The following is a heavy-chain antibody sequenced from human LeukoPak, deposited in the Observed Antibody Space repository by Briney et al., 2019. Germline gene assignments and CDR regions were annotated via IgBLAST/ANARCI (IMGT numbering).Heavy chain of an antibody. CDR1: GGSISSYY. CDR3: ARRRWLVYGPNWYFDL. V-gene: IGHV4-59*12. D-gene: IGHD6-19*01. J-gene: IGHJ2*01. Sequence: SETLSLTCTVSGGSISSYYWSWIRQPPGKGLEWIGYMYYSGSTNYNPSLKSRVTISVDTSKNQFSLKLSSVTAADTAVYYCARRRWLVYGPNWYFDLWGRGTLVTVSS. CDR2: MYYSGST.